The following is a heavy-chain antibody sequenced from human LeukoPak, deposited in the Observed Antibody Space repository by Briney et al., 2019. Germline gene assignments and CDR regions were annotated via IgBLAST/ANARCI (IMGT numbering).Heavy chain of an antibody. V-gene: IGHV3-21*01. CDR3: ARVDYADYAPNFDY. Sequence: GGSLRLSCTASGFTFGDYAMSWFRQAPGKGLEWVSSISSSGTYMFYADSVKGRCTISRDNAKNSLYLQINSLRADDTAVYYCARVDYADYAPNFDYWGQGTLVTVSS. J-gene: IGHJ4*02. CDR2: ISSSGTYM. CDR1: GFTFGDYA. D-gene: IGHD4-17*01.